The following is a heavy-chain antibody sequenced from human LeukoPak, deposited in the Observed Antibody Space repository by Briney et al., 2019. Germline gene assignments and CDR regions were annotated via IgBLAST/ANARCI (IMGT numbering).Heavy chain of an antibody. D-gene: IGHD3-10*01. CDR3: ARVGLGVGSGRTASGLDP. V-gene: IGHV3-7*01. J-gene: IGHJ5*02. CDR1: GITFSSYW. Sequence: GGSLRLSCAASGITFSSYWMSWVRQAPGKGLEWVANIKQDGSEKSYVDSVKGLFTISRDNARNSLYLQMNSLRAEDTAVYYCARVGLGVGSGRTASGLDPWGQGTLVTVSS. CDR2: IKQDGSEK.